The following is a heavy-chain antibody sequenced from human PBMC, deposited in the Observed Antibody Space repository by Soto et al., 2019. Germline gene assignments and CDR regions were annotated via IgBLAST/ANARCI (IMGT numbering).Heavy chain of an antibody. CDR3: AKYLGRYCSGGNCYLYGMDV. J-gene: IGHJ6*02. V-gene: IGHV3-23*01. CDR1: GFTFSSYA. Sequence: PGGSLRLSCAASGFTFSSYAISWVRQAPGKGLEWVSAISGSGGSTYYADSVKGRFTISRDNSKNTLYLQMNSLRAEDTAVYYCAKYLGRYCSGGNCYLYGMDVWGQGTTVTVSS. D-gene: IGHD2-15*01. CDR2: ISGSGGST.